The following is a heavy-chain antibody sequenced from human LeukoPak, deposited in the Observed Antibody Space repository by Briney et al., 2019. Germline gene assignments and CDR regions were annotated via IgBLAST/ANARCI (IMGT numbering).Heavy chain of an antibody. CDR1: GYTLNSHY. J-gene: IGHJ4*02. CDR3: ASHSSGWQQTYFDY. V-gene: IGHV1-46*02. CDR2: INFSVGSI. Sequence: ASVKVSCKAFGYTLNSHYMHWVRQAPGQGLEWMGKINFSVGSIDYVQKFQGRVTMTRDTSTSTVYMELSSLRSEDTAVYYCASHSSGWQQTYFDYWGQGTLVTVPS. D-gene: IGHD6-19*01.